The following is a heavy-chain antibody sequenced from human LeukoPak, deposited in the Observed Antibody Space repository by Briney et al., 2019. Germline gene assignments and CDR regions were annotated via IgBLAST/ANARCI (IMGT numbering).Heavy chain of an antibody. CDR3: ARAPITGDFDY. D-gene: IGHD1-20*01. CDR1: GYTFTGYY. J-gene: IGHJ4*02. V-gene: IGHV1-2*02. Sequence: ASVKVSCKASGYTFTGYYMHWVRQAPGQGLEWMGWINPNSGGTNYAQKFQGRVTMTRDTSISTAYVELRSLRSDDTAVYYCARAPITGDFDYWGQGTLVTVSS. CDR2: INPNSGGT.